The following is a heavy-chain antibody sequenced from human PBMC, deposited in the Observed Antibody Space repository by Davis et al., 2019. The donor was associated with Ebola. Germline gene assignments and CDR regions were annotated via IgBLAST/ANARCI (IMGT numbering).Heavy chain of an antibody. CDR3: ARTKSNTAWYYDY. Sequence: PSETLSLTCTVYGESISNSYWNWIRQPAGKGLEWIGRIYPSGSTNYNPSLKSRATMSVDTSKNQFSLKLSSVTAADTAVYYCARTKSNTAWYYDYWGQGTLVTVSS. CDR1: GESISNSY. D-gene: IGHD2/OR15-2a*01. J-gene: IGHJ4*02. CDR2: IYPSGST. V-gene: IGHV4-4*07.